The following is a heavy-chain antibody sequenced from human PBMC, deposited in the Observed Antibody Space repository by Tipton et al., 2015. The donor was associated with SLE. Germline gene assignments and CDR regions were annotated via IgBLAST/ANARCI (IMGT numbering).Heavy chain of an antibody. CDR3: AGGSGWFTDF. CDR1: GFSFSTSW. CDR2: IKQDGSQK. D-gene: IGHD6-19*01. J-gene: IGHJ4*02. V-gene: IGHV3-7*01. Sequence: SLRLSCVVSGFSFSTSWMSWVRQAPGKGLEWVANIKQDGSQKNYVESVMGRFTISRDNAENSLYLQMTSLRVDDTAVYYCAGGSGWFTDFWGQGALVTVSS.